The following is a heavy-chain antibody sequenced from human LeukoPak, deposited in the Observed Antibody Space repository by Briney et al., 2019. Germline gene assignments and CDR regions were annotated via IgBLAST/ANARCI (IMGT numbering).Heavy chain of an antibody. CDR3: TRDLMDYDVSTGLHHYYMDV. CDR1: GFTFSSYW. J-gene: IGHJ6*02. CDR2: INGDGRNI. V-gene: IGHV3-74*01. Sequence: GGSLRLSCVASGFTFSSYWMHWVRQDPRKGLVWVPRINGDGRNINYADSVKGRFTISRDNAKNTLYLQMNTLRVEDTAVYYCTRDLMDYDVSTGLHHYYMDVWGQGTTVTVSS. D-gene: IGHD3-9*01.